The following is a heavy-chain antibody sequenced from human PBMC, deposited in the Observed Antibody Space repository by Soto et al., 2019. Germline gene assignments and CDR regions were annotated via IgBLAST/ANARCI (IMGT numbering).Heavy chain of an antibody. CDR1: GGSFNPYH. D-gene: IGHD2-8*01. V-gene: IGHV4-34*01. Sequence: PSETLSLTCAVYGGSFNPYHWSFIRQPPGKRLEWIGEIDHTGRTNYNPSVKGRVTMSVDTSKNQFSLNLRSVTAADTAVYFCARSMKDHNHHQWRFDSWGQGTLVTVSS. CDR3: ARSMKDHNHHQWRFDS. CDR2: IDHTGRT. J-gene: IGHJ5*01.